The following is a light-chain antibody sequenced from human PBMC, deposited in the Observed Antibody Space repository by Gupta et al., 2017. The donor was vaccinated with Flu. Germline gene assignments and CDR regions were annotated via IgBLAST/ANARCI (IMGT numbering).Light chain of an antibody. CDR2: EVS. J-gene: IGLJ1*01. V-gene: IGLV2-8*01. CDR3: SSYAGSKGYV. Sequence: QSALTQPPSASGSPGQSVTISCTGTSSDVGGYNYVSWYQQHPGKAPNLMIYEVSKRPSVVPDRFSGSKSGNTASLTVSGLQAEDEADYYCSSYAGSKGYVFGTGTKVTVL. CDR1: SSDVGGYNY.